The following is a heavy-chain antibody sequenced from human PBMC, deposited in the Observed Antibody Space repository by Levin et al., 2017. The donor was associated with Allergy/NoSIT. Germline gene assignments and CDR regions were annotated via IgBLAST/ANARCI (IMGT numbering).Heavy chain of an antibody. CDR2: ISSDGSNK. V-gene: IGHV3-30*03. CDR3: AISMVRGVDDAFDI. Sequence: GGSLRLSCAASGFTFSSYGMHWVRQAPGKGLEWVAVISSDGSNKHYTDSVKGRFTISRDNSKNTLYLQMNSLRAEDTAVYYCAISMVRGVDDAFDIWGQGTMVTVSS. J-gene: IGHJ3*02. D-gene: IGHD3-10*01. CDR1: GFTFSSYG.